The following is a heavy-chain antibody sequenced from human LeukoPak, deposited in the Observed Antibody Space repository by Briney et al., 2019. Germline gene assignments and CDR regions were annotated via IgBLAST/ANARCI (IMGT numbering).Heavy chain of an antibody. CDR3: ATSVRGVRQGMDV. Sequence: GESLNISCKVSGYIFTIYCIVWVRQMPGKGLEWMGHIYPGDSDTTYSPSLQGQVTISADKSITTAYMQWSSLQASDTAIYYCATSVRGVRQGMDVWGQGTTVTVSS. CDR1: GYIFTIYC. V-gene: IGHV5-51*01. D-gene: IGHD3-10*01. J-gene: IGHJ6*02. CDR2: IYPGDSDT.